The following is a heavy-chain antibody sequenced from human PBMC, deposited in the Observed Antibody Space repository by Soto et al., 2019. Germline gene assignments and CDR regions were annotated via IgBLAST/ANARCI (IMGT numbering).Heavy chain of an antibody. CDR3: AKDTYYFSISGYYVFDS. CDR2: IGSRTDTI. CDR1: GFTFSAYT. Sequence: PGESLKLSCAASGFTFSAYTMNWVRQAPGKGLEWVSYIGSRTDTIYYADSVKGGFTFSRDISKDPVFLQMNSLRAEDTAFFYCAKDTYYFSISGYYVFDSWGQGPLVTVSS. J-gene: IGHJ4*02. V-gene: IGHV3-48*01. D-gene: IGHD3-22*01.